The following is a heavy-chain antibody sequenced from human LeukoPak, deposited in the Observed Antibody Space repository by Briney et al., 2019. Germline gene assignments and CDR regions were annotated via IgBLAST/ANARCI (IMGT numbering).Heavy chain of an antibody. CDR1: SGSFSGYY. J-gene: IGHJ4*02. Sequence: NPSETLSLTCTVYSGSFSGYYWIWVRQPPGKGLEWIGEINHSGSTNHNPSLKSRVTISVDTSKNQFSLKMSSVTAADTAVYYCARGRLQSLDYWGQGTLVTVSS. CDR3: ARGRLQSLDY. CDR2: INHSGST. D-gene: IGHD4-11*01. V-gene: IGHV4-34*01.